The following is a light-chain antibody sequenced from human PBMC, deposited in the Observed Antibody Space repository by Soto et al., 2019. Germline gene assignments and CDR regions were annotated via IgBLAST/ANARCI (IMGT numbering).Light chain of an antibody. CDR3: QQYRSWPLT. V-gene: IGKV3-15*01. J-gene: IGKJ4*01. CDR2: GAS. CDR1: QSVGNN. Sequence: EIVMTQSPATLSVSPGERATLSCRASQSVGNNLAWYRQKSGQAPRLLIYGASTRATGIPARFSGSGSGTEFTLSIDSLQSDDFAVYLCQQYRSWPLTFGGGTKVEIK.